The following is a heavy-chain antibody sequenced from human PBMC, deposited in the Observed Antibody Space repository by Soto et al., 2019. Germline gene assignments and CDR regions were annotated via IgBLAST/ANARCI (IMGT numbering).Heavy chain of an antibody. Sequence: GGSLRLSCAASGFTVSSNYMNWVRQAPGKGLEWVSIIYSDGTTSYADSVKGRFTISLRLTSVTAADTAVYYCARAAVTHERYHYGMDVWGQGTTVTVSS. CDR2: IYSDGTT. D-gene: IGHD4-17*01. CDR3: YHYGMDV. CDR1: GFTVSSNY. V-gene: IGHV3-53*04. J-gene: IGHJ6*02.